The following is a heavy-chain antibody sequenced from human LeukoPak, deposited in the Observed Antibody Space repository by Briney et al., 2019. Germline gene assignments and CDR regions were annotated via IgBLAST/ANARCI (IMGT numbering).Heavy chain of an antibody. CDR3: ARDHYGLLKYYYYGMDV. Sequence: SQTLSLTCTVSGGSISSGGYYWSWIRQPPGKGLEWIGEINHSGSTNYNPSLKSRVTISVDTSKNQFSLKLSSVTAADTAVYYCARDHYGLLKYYYYGMDVWGQGTTVTVSS. V-gene: IGHV4-30-2*01. D-gene: IGHD3-10*01. CDR2: INHSGST. J-gene: IGHJ6*02. CDR1: GGSISSGGYY.